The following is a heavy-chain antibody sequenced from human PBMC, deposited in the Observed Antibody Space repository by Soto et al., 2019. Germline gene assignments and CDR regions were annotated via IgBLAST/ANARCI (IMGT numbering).Heavy chain of an antibody. CDR1: GGSISSYY. V-gene: IGHV4-59*01. Sequence: PSETLSLTCTVSGGSISSYYWIWIRQPPGKGLEWIGYIYYSGSTNYNPSLKSRVTISVDTSKNQFSLKLSSVTAADTAVYYCARGGIVWGVEDYYGMDVWGQGTTVTVSS. J-gene: IGHJ6*02. D-gene: IGHD3-10*02. CDR2: IYYSGST. CDR3: ARGGIVWGVEDYYGMDV.